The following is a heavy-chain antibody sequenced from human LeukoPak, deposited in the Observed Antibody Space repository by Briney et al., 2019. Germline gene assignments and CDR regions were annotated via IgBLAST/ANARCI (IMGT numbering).Heavy chain of an antibody. Sequence: GGSLRLSCAASGFTFSSYGMHWVRQAPGNGLEWVAVISYDGSNKYYAYSVKGRFTISRDNSKNTLYLQMNSLRAEDTAVYYCAKGFLDYYDSSGHSPLYWGQGTMVTVSS. CDR1: GFTFSSYG. J-gene: IGHJ3*01. D-gene: IGHD3-22*01. V-gene: IGHV3-30*18. CDR3: AKGFLDYYDSSGHSPLY. CDR2: ISYDGSNK.